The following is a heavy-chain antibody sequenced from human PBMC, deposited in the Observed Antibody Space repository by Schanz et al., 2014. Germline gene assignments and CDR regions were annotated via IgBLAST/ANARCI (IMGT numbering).Heavy chain of an antibody. CDR2: IIPNTGGT. Sequence: QVQLVQSGAEVRKPGSSVRVSCKASGGTFTSYAFSWVRQAPGQGLEWMGRIIPNTGGTNFAQKFQGWVTVTRDTSISTVYMELSRLKSDDTAVYYCARAFGGYDPAGARDYWGQGTLVTVSS. J-gene: IGHJ4*02. V-gene: IGHV1-2*04. CDR1: GGTFTSYA. D-gene: IGHD5-12*01. CDR3: ARAFGGYDPAGARDY.